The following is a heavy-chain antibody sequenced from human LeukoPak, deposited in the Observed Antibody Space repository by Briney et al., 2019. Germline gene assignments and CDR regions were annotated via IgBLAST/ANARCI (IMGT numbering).Heavy chain of an antibody. D-gene: IGHD4-17*01. Sequence: GRSLRLSCAASGFTFSSYATHWVRQAPGKGLEWVAVISYDGSNKYYADSVKGRFTIPRDNSKNTLYLQMNSLRAEDTAVYYCARAGGADYGDYSDFPDFDYWGQGTLVTVSS. CDR2: ISYDGSNK. J-gene: IGHJ4*02. CDR3: ARAGGADYGDYSDFPDFDY. V-gene: IGHV3-30*04. CDR1: GFTFSSYA.